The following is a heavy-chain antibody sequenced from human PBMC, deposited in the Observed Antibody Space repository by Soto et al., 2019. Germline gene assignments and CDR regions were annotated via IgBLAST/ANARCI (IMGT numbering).Heavy chain of an antibody. Sequence: PSETLSLTCTVSGGSVSSGSYYWSWIRQPPGKGLEWIGYIYYSGSTNYNPSLKSRGTISVDTSKNQFSLKLSSVTAADTAVYYCARVHQEHYYLDNWNQGTLVTASS. V-gene: IGHV4-61*01. CDR3: ARVHQEHYYLDN. D-gene: IGHD3-10*01. J-gene: IGHJ4*02. CDR1: GGSVSSGSYY. CDR2: IYYSGST.